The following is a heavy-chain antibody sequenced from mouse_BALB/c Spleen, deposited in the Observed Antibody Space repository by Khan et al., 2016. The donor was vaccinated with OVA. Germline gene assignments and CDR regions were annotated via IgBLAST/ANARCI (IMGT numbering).Heavy chain of an antibody. J-gene: IGHJ3*01. D-gene: IGHD2-1*01. CDR3: TNGNYGWFAY. V-gene: IGHV5-9-1*01. CDR2: ISSAGTYT. Sequence: EVELVESGGGLVKPGGSLKFSCAASGFTFSSFVMSWVHQTPEKRLEWVATISSAGTYTYYADSVKGRFTISRDNAKNTLYLQMNSLRSEDTAMYYCTNGNYGWFAYWGQGTLVTVSA. CDR1: GFTFSSFV.